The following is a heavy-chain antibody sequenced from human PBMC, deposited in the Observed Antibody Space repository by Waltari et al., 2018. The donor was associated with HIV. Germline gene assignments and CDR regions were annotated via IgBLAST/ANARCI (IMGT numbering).Heavy chain of an antibody. CDR2: ISYSVST. D-gene: IGHD3-10*01. J-gene: IGHJ4*02. V-gene: IGHV4-39*01. CDR3: ARHRDYFGSGTYYRGGYFDF. Sequence: QLQLQESGPGLVKPSETVSLTCTVSGGSITSTNYDWGWIRKPPGNGLEWIGSISYSVSTYYNPALKSRGTNAVETYKIEFSLKLTSVTAADTAVYYCARHRDYFGSGTYYRGGYFDFWGQGALVTVSS. CDR1: GGSITSTNYD.